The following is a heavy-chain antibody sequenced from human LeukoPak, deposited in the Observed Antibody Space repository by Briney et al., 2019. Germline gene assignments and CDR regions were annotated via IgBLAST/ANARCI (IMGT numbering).Heavy chain of an antibody. CDR1: GYTFTGYY. D-gene: IGHD3-9*01. J-gene: IGHJ4*02. CDR2: INPNSGGT. Sequence: ASVKVSCKASGYTFTGYYMHWVRQAPGQGLEWMGWINPNSGGTNYAQKFRGRVTMTRDTSISTAYMELSRLRSDDTAVYYCARAGHFDWLRIDYWGQGTLVTVSS. CDR3: ARAGHFDWLRIDY. V-gene: IGHV1-2*02.